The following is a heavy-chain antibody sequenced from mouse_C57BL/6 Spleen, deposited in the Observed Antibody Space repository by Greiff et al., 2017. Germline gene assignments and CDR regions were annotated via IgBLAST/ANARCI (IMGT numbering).Heavy chain of an antibody. J-gene: IGHJ2*01. CDR1: GYAFSSSW. V-gene: IGHV1-82*01. CDR2: IYPGDGDT. Sequence: QVQLQQSGPELVKPGASVKISCKASGYAFSSSWMNWVKQRPGKGLEWIGRIYPGDGDTNYNGKFKGKATLTADKSSSTAYMQLSSLTSEDSAVYFCAIYSNYEGDFDYWGQGTTLTVSS. D-gene: IGHD2-5*01. CDR3: AIYSNYEGDFDY.